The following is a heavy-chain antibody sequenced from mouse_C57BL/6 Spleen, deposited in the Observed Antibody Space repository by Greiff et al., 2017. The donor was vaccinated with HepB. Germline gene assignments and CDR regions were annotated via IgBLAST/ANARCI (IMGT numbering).Heavy chain of an antibody. V-gene: IGHV5-17*01. Sequence: EVKLMESGGGLVKPGGSLKLSCAASGFTFSDYGMHWVRQAPEKGLEWVAYISSGSSTIYYADTVKGRFTISRDNAKNTLFLQMTSLRSEDTAMYYCARKEVAYWGQGTLVTVSA. CDR3: ARKEVAY. CDR2: ISSGSSTI. CDR1: GFTFSDYG. J-gene: IGHJ3*01.